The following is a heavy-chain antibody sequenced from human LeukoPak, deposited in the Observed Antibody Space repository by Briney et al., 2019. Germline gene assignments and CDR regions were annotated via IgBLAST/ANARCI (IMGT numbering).Heavy chain of an antibody. J-gene: IGHJ4*02. CDR3: TKWSGFGDD. D-gene: IGHD3-10*01. CDR2: ISGSGDST. Sequence: GGSLRLSCAASGHTFSYYSWVRQAPGKGLEWVSGISGSGDSTFYADSVKGRFTISRDNSRNTLYLQMSSLRPEDTAVYYCTKWSGFGDDWGQGTLVTVSS. CDR1: GHTFSYY. V-gene: IGHV3-23*01.